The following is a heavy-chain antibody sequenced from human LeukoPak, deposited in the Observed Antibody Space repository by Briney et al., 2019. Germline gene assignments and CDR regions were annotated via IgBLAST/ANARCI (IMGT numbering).Heavy chain of an antibody. CDR3: ARRTYSSSEGEFDP. D-gene: IGHD6-13*01. CDR1: GYSFTCYW. V-gene: IGHV5-51*01. Sequence: GESLKISCKGSGYSFTCYWIGWVRQMPGKGLEWMGIIYPGDSDTRYSPSFQGQVTISADKSIGTAYLQWSSLKASDTAMYYCARRTYSSSEGEFDPWGQGTLVTVSS. J-gene: IGHJ5*02. CDR2: IYPGDSDT.